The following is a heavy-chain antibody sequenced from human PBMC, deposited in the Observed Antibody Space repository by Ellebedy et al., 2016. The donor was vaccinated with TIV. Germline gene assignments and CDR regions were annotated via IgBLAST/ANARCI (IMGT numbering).Heavy chain of an antibody. CDR3: AKEAPHCSSTSCYEVVRWFDP. J-gene: IGHJ5*02. D-gene: IGHD2-2*01. CDR2: ISGSGGST. V-gene: IGHV3-23*01. Sequence: GESLKISXAASGFTFSSYAMSWVRQAPGKGLEWVSAISGSGGSTYYADSVKGRFTISRDNSKNTLYLQMNSLRAEDTAVYYCAKEAPHCSSTSCYEVVRWFDPWGQGTLVTVSS. CDR1: GFTFSSYA.